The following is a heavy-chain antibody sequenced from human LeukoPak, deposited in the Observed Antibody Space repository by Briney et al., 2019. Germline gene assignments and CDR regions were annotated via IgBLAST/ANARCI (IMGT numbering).Heavy chain of an antibody. CDR2: ISSSSSYI. V-gene: IGHV3-21*01. D-gene: IGHD2-2*01. J-gene: IGHJ5*02. Sequence: PGGSLRLSCAASGFTFSSYSMNWIRHAPGKGLEWVSSISSSSSYIYYADSVKGRFTISRDNAKNSLYLQMNSLRAEDTAVYYCARTLVPAAMSNNWFDPWGQGTLVTLSS. CDR3: ARTLVPAAMSNNWFDP. CDR1: GFTFSSYS.